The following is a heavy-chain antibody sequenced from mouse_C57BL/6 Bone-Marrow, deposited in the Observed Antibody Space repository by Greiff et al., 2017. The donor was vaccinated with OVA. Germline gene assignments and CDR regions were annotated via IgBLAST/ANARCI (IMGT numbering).Heavy chain of an antibody. V-gene: IGHV1-55*01. D-gene: IGHD2-4*01. CDR3: ARSGDYDGN. CDR1: GYTFTSYW. J-gene: IGHJ2*01. CDR2: IYPGDGDT. Sequence: QVQLQQPGAELVKPGASVKMSCKASGYTFTSYWITWVKQRPGQGLEWIGDIYPGDGDTNYNGKFKGKATLTADKSSSTAYMQLSSLTSEDSAVYFCARSGDYDGNWGQGTTLTVSS.